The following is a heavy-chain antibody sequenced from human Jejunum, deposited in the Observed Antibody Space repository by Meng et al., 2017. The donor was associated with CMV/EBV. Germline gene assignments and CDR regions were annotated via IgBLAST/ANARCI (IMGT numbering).Heavy chain of an antibody. D-gene: IGHD2-8*01. CDR1: YA. J-gene: IGHJ6*02. CDR3: ARNLWVSCTMTNCPEGMDV. V-gene: IGHV3-30-3*01. Sequence: YAMHWVRQAPGNGLEWVAVISNDGTVKHYAESVEGRFTISRDTSKNTVFLQLNGLRAEDTAVYYCARNLWVSCTMTNCPEGMDVWGQGTTVTVSS. CDR2: ISNDGTVK.